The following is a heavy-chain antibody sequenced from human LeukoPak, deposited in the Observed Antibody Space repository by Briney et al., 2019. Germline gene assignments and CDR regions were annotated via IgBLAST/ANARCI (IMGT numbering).Heavy chain of an antibody. CDR1: GYTFRDYE. J-gene: IGHJ4*02. CDR3: ARGHYGGNRYFDN. CDR2: IHANSGKA. V-gene: IGHV1-8*01. Sequence: ASVRVSCMPSGYTFRDYEINWVRQAPGLGLEWVAWIHANSGKAGSAQKFQGRVTLTRDKSTETAFMDLSGLTSDDSATYFCARGHYGGNRYFDNWGQGTLITVSS. D-gene: IGHD4-23*01.